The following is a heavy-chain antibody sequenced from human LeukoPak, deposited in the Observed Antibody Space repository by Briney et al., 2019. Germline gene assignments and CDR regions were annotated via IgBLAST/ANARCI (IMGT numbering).Heavy chain of an antibody. CDR3: AKSLPAAMGGVFDY. Sequence: PGGSLRLSCAASGFTFSSYSMNWVRQAPGKGLEWVSYISSSSSTIYYADSVKGRFTISRDNAKNSLYLQMNSLRAEDTAVYYCAKSLPAAMGGVFDYWGQRTLVTVSS. CDR1: GFTFSSYS. V-gene: IGHV3-48*04. J-gene: IGHJ4*02. CDR2: ISSSSSTI. D-gene: IGHD2-2*01.